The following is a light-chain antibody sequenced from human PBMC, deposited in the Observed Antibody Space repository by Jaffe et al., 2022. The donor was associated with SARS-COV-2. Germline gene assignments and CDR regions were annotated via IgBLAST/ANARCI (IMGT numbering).Light chain of an antibody. V-gene: IGLV1-51*02. J-gene: IGLJ2*01. CDR2: ENN. CDR3: GTWDSSLSGGV. CDR1: NSNIGNNY. Sequence: QSVLTQPPSVSAAPGQKVTISCSGSNSNIGNNYVSWYQQLPGTAPKLLIYENNLRPSGIPDRFSGSKSGTSATLGITGLQTGDEADYYCGTWDSSLSGGVFGGGTKLTVL.